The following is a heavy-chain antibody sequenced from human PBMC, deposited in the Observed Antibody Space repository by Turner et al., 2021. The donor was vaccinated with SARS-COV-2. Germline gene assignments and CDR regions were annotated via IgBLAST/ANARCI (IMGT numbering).Heavy chain of an antibody. V-gene: IGHV3-9*02. D-gene: IGHD5-18*01. CDR1: GFPSDEYA. CDR3: AKSALGYSFGVTDY. J-gene: IGHJ4*02. Sequence: EVQLVESGGGLVHRGWFRRLYWTASGFPSDEYAVHWVRQAPGKGLGWVSGMSWNSGSVGYADSKKGRFTISRNYTKNSLYLQMNSLRAEDTALYYCAKSALGYSFGVTDYWGQGTLVTVSS. CDR2: MSWNSGSV.